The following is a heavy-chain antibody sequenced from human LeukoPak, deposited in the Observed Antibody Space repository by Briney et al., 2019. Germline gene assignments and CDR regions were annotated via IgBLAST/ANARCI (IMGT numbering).Heavy chain of an antibody. J-gene: IGHJ3*02. CDR2: IYHSGST. V-gene: IGHV4-4*02. CDR3: ARAPRVEMATIYAFDI. Sequence: SGTLSLTCAVSGGSISSSNWWSWVRQPPGKGLAWIGEIYHSGSTNYNPSLKSRVTISVDKSKNQFSLKLSSVTAADTAVYYCARAPRVEMATIYAFDIWGQGTMVTVSS. D-gene: IGHD5-24*01. CDR1: GGSISSSNW.